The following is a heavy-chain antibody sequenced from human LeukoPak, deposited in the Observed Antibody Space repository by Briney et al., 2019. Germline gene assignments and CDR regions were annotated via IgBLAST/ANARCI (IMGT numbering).Heavy chain of an antibody. J-gene: IGHJ4*02. CDR2: IFHSGSI. V-gene: IGHV4-4*02. Sequence: PSETLSLTCAVSSGSIFSSNWWSWVRQPPGKGLEWIGQIFHSGSISYSPSLKSRVTISVDKSKNQFSLRLTSVTAADTAVYYCARSPTKRVPEDYWGQGTLVTVSS. CDR3: ARSPTKRVPEDY. CDR1: SGSIFSSNW. D-gene: IGHD2-2*01.